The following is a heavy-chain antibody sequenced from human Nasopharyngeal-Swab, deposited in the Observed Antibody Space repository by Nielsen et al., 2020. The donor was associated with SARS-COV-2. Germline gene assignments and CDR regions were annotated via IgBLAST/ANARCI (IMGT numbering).Heavy chain of an antibody. CDR1: GFTFSSYA. J-gene: IGHJ6*02. CDR3: ARDLNYYDSSGPTVLDV. CDR2: ISYDGSNK. D-gene: IGHD3-22*01. V-gene: IGHV3-30-3*01. Sequence: GESLKISCAASGFTFSSYAMHWVRQAPGKGLEWVAVISYDGSNKYYADSVKGRFTISRDNSKNTLYLQMNSLRAEGTAVYYCARDLNYYDSSGPTVLDVWGQGTTVTVSS.